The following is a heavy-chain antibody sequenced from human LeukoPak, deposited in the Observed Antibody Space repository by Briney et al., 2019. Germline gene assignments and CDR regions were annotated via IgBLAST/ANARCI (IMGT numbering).Heavy chain of an antibody. CDR2: INPNSGGT. D-gene: IGHD1-14*01. CDR3: ARVLARYGNLDY. Sequence: GASVKVSCKASGYTFTYYYIHWVRQAPGQGLEWMGWINPNSGGTNYTQKFQGRVTMTRDTSISTAYLELNRLTSDDTAVYYCARVLARYGNLDYWGQGILVTVSS. V-gene: IGHV1-2*02. CDR1: GYTFTYYY. J-gene: IGHJ4*02.